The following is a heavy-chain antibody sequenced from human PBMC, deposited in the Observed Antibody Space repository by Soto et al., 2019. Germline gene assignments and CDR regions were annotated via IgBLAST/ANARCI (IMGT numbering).Heavy chain of an antibody. CDR2: INPNSGGT. D-gene: IGHD3-16*02. V-gene: IGHV1-2*04. J-gene: IGHJ3*02. Sequence: ASLKASCKASGYAFSIYTITWVQQAPGQGLEWMGWINPNSGGTNYAQKFQGWVTMTRDTSISTAYMELSRLRSDDTAVYYCLTLSVGDDAFDIWGQGTMVTLSS. CDR1: GYAFSIYT. CDR3: LTLSVGDDAFDI.